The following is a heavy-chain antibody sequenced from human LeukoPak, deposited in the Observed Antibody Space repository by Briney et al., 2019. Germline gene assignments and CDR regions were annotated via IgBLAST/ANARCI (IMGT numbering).Heavy chain of an antibody. Sequence: ASVKVSCKASGYTFTSYDINWVRQATGQGLEWMGWMNPNSGNTGYAQKFQGRVTITRNTSISTAYMVLSSLRSEDTAVYYCARGDGIVGATFDYWGQGTLVTVSS. J-gene: IGHJ4*02. CDR1: GYTFTSYD. V-gene: IGHV1-8*03. CDR2: MNPNSGNT. D-gene: IGHD1-26*01. CDR3: ARGDGIVGATFDY.